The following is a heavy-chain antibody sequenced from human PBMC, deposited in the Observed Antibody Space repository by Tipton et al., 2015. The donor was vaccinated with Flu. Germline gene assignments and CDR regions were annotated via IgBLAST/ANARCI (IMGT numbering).Heavy chain of an antibody. D-gene: IGHD3-22*01. CDR3: AREFYESARHYYYGMDV. V-gene: IGHV3-53*01. CDR2: IYSGGTT. J-gene: IGHJ6*02. Sequence: LSLTCTVSGGALSSFYWNWIRQPAGKGLEWVSIIYSGGTTYYADSVKGRFTISRDNSKNTLFLQMDSLRAEDTAVYYCAREFYESARHYYYGMDVWGQGTTVTVSS. CDR1: GGALSSFY.